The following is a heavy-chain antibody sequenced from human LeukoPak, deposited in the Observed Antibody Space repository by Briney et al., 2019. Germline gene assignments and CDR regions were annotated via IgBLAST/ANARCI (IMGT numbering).Heavy chain of an antibody. CDR2: INHSGST. Sequence: PSETLSLTCAVYGGSFSGYYWSWIRQPPGKGLEWIGEINHSGSTNYNPSLKSRVTISVDTSKNQFSLKLSSVTAADTAVYYCASLPYCSSTSCYKGDAFDIWGQGTMVTVSS. V-gene: IGHV4-34*01. CDR3: ASLPYCSSTSCYKGDAFDI. CDR1: GGSFSGYY. D-gene: IGHD2-2*02. J-gene: IGHJ3*02.